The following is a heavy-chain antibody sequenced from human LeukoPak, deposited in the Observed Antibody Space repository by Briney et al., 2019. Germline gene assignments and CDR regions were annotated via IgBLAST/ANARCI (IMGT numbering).Heavy chain of an antibody. CDR2: IYYSGST. D-gene: IGHD3-3*01. CDR1: GDTISSSSYY. CDR3: ARHLPRFLEWLTIPNFYY. J-gene: IGHJ4*02. V-gene: IGHV4-39*01. Sequence: PSETLSLTCTVSGDTISSSSYYWGWIRQPPGKGLEWIGSIYYSGSTYYNPSLKSRVTISVDTSKNQFSLKLSSVTAADTAVYYCARHLPRFLEWLTIPNFYYWGQGTLVTVSS.